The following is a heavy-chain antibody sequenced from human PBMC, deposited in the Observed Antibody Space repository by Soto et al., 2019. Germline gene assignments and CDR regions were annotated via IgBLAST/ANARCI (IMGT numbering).Heavy chain of an antibody. CDR3: ARGVSEAYGSSY. J-gene: IGHJ4*02. CDR1: VGTFSSYA. Sequence: QVQLVQSGAEVKKPGSSVKVSCKASVGTFSSYAISWVRQAPGQGLEWMGGIIPIFGTANYAQEFQGRVTITADESTSTAYMELSSLRSEDTAVDYGARGVSEAYGSSYWGQGTLVTVSS. D-gene: IGHD3-10*01. V-gene: IGHV1-69*12. CDR2: IIPIFGTA.